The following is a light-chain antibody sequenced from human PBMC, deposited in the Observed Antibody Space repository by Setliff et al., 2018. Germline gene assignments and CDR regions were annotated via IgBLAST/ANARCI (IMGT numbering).Light chain of an antibody. J-gene: IGLJ2*01. CDR2: HNN. V-gene: IGLV1-40*01. CDR1: RSNIGAGHD. Sequence: QSVLTQPPSVSGAPGQRVSISCSGGRSNIGAGHDVHWYNHLAGTTPKLLIYHNNNRASGIPDRFSGSKSGTSASLAIAELQAEDEADYYCQSYDNTLGVSIFGGGTKVTVL. CDR3: QSYDNTLGVSI.